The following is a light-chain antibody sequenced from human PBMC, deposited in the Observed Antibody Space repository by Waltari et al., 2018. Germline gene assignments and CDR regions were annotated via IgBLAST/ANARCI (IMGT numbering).Light chain of an antibody. V-gene: IGKV3-15*01. J-gene: IGKJ5*01. CDR2: EAS. CDR1: QSVSSN. CDR3: QQYNTWPPIT. Sequence: IVMTQSPATLSVSPAERATLSCRASQSVSSNLAWYQQKPGQTPRLLIYEASTRPTGIPARFSGSGSGTEFTLSISSLQSEDFAVYYCQQYNTWPPITFGQGTRLEIK.